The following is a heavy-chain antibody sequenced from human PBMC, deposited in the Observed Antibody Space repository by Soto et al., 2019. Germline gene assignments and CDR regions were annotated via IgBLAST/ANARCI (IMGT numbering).Heavy chain of an antibody. V-gene: IGHV1-8*01. D-gene: IGHD2-8*01. CDR2: MNPNSGNT. J-gene: IGHJ6*03. CDR3: ERGMVPNYYMDV. CDR1: GYTFTSYD. Sequence: ASVKVSCKASGYTFTSYDINWVRQATGQGLEWMGWMNPNSGNTGYAQKFQGRVTMTRNTSISKAYMELSSLRSEDTAVYYCERGMVPNYYMDVWGKGNTVTVSS.